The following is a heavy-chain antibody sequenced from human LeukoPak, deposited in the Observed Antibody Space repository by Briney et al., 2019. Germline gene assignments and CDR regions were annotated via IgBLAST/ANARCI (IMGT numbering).Heavy chain of an antibody. V-gene: IGHV4-34*01. J-gene: IGHJ4*02. CDR1: GGSFSGYY. Sequence: SETLSLTCAVYGGSFSGYYWSWIRQPPGKGLEWIGEINHSGSTNYNPSLKSRVTISVDTSKNQFSLKLSSVTAADTAVYYCARHRLWFGELQQSNFDYWGQGTLVTVSS. D-gene: IGHD3-10*01. CDR3: ARHRLWFGELQQSNFDY. CDR2: INHSGST.